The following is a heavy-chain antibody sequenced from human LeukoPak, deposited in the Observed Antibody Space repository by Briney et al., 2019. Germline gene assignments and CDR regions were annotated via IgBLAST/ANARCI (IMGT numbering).Heavy chain of an antibody. CDR2: ISGSGGST. V-gene: IGHV3-23*01. CDR1: GFTFSSYA. CDR3: AKPGYCSGGRCRYYFDY. J-gene: IGHJ4*02. D-gene: IGHD2-15*01. Sequence: GGSLRLSCAASGFTFSSYAMSWVRQAPGKGLEWVSAISGSGGSTYYADSVKGRFTISRDNSKNTLYLQMNSLRAEDTAVYYCAKPGYCSGGRCRYYFDYWGQGTLVTVSS.